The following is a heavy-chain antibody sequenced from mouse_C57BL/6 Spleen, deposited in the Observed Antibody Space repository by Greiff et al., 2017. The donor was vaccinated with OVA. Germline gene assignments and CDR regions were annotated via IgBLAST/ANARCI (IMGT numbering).Heavy chain of an antibody. CDR3: ARHEENFYYYGSSFAY. D-gene: IGHD1-1*01. Sequence: QVQLKESGAELVKPGASVKLSCKASGYTFTEYTIHWVKQRSGQGLEWIGWFYPGSGSIKYNEKFKDKATLTADKSSSTVYMELSRLTSEDSAVYFCARHEENFYYYGSSFAYWGQGTLVTVSA. J-gene: IGHJ3*01. CDR1: GYTFTEYT. CDR2: FYPGSGSI. V-gene: IGHV1-62-2*01.